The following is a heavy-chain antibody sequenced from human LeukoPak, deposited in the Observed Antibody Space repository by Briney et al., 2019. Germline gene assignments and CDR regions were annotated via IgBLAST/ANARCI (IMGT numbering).Heavy chain of an antibody. V-gene: IGHV4-59*11. J-gene: IGHJ4*02. D-gene: IGHD3-16*01. CDR3: ARGGVLKSVDY. CDR2: IYDSGST. Sequence: PSETLSLTCTVSGGYLGSHYWTWIRQPPGKGLEWIGYIYDSGSTYYHPSLKSRVTISVDTSKNQFSLRLSSATAADTAVYYCARGGVLKSVDYWGQGTLVTVSS. CDR1: GGYLGSHY.